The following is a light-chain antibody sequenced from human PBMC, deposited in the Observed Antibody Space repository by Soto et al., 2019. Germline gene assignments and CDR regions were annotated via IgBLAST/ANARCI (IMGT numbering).Light chain of an antibody. V-gene: IGKV1-5*01. CDR1: QSIGRF. CDR3: QQCYMGWT. J-gene: IGKJ1*01. CDR2: DAS. Sequence: DIQMTQSPSTLSASVGDGVTITCRASQSIGRFLAWYQHQPGKAPKLLIYDASTLESGVPSRFSGTGSGTEFTFSITSLQPEDFGTYYCQQCYMGWTFGQGTRWIS.